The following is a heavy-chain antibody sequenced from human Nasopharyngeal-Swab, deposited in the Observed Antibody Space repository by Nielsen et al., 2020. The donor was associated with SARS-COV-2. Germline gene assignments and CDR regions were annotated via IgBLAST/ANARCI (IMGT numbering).Heavy chain of an antibody. CDR2: INWSGGRT. V-gene: IGHV3-20*04. Sequence: GESLKISCAASGFSFDDYAMNWVRQAPGKGLEWVSGINWSGGRTGYADCVKGRFTISRDNAKNSLYLQMNSLRAEDTALYYCARGHVYYGMDVWGQGTTVTASS. J-gene: IGHJ6*02. CDR3: ARGHVYYGMDV. CDR1: GFSFDDYA.